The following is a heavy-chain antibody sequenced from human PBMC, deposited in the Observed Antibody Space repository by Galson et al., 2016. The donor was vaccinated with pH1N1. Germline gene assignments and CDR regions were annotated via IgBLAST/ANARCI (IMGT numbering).Heavy chain of an antibody. J-gene: IGHJ4*02. D-gene: IGHD4-11*01. CDR1: GFTFSNYW. CDR2: IKPDGSDK. V-gene: IGHV3-7*03. Sequence: SLRLSCAGSGFTFSNYWMTWVRQAPGKGLEWVANIKPDGSDKYYVDSVKGRFTISRDNAKNSVYLQMNNVRAEDTAVYYCAKDWWAETTVEGDTADYWGQGTLVTVSS. CDR3: AKDWWAETTVEGDTADY.